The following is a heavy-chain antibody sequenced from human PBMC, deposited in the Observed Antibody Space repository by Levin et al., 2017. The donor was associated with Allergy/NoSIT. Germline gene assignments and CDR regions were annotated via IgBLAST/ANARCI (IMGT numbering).Heavy chain of an antibody. D-gene: IGHD2-15*01. J-gene: IGHJ5*01. CDR3: TRCSGGSCYAGGFDS. CDR2: IYSGGTT. Sequence: GGSLRLSCAASGFTISSNYMTWVRQAPGKGLEWVSVIYSGGTTYYADSVKGRFTISRDSSKNTVYLQINSLRAEDTAVYYCTRCSGGSCYAGGFDSWGQGTLVTVSS. CDR1: GFTISSNY. V-gene: IGHV3-53*01.